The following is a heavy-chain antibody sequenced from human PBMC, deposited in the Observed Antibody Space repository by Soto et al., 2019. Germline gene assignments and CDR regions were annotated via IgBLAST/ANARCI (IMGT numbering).Heavy chain of an antibody. J-gene: IGHJ6*02. CDR2: IYSGGST. D-gene: IGHD3-3*01. CDR1: GFTVSSNY. V-gene: IGHV3-53*02. CDR3: ARDHLVYDFWSGYHYYGMDV. Sequence: EVQLVETGGGLIQPGGSLRLSCAASGFTVSSNYMSWVRQAPGKGLEWVSVIYSGGSTYYADSVKGRFTISRDNSKNTLYLQMNSLRAEDTAVYYCARDHLVYDFWSGYHYYGMDVWGQGTTVTVSS.